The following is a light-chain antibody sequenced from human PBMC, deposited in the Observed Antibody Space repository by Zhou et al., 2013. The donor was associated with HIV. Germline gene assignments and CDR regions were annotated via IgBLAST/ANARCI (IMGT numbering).Light chain of an antibody. J-gene: IGKJ2*01. V-gene: IGKV3-15*01. CDR3: QHYHNWPPRYT. CDR2: GTS. Sequence: EVVMTQSPATLSVSPGERVTLSCRASQSVATNLAWHQQKPGQAPRLLMYGTSTRATGTPVRFSGSGAWTEFTLTISSMQSEDFAVYYCQHYHNWPPRYTFGQGTKLEIK. CDR1: QSVATN.